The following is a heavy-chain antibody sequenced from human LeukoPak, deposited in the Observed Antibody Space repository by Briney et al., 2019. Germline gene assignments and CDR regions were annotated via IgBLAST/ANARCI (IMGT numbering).Heavy chain of an antibody. CDR2: MKYDGSEY. D-gene: IGHD6-13*01. CDR1: AFTHRSFC. Sequence: PGGSLRLSSAASAFTHRSFCMSWVRQAPRSWLERVANMKYDGSEYDYVHSVKGRFTISSANAKYLLYLQIDSRRAEDTALYYCARDIEAACLFFDYWGQGTLVTVSS. V-gene: IGHV3-7*04. J-gene: IGHJ4*02. CDR3: ARDIEAACLFFDY.